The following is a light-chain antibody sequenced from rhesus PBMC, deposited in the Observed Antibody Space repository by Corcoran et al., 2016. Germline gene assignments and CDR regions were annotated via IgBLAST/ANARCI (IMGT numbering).Light chain of an antibody. V-gene: IGKV1S9*01. CDR1: QGITKY. Sequence: DIQMTQSPSSLSASVGDTVTITCQASQGITKYLSWFQQKPGKAPKLLIYDSSTLQSGVPSRFSGSGSGTDFTLTISNLQPEDFATYYCQQHNSYPRTFGQVTKVEIK. J-gene: IGKJ1*01. CDR3: QQHNSYPRT. CDR2: DSS.